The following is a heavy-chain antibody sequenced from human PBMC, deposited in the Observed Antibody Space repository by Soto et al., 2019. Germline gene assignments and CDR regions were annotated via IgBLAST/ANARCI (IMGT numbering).Heavy chain of an antibody. CDR2: IFSSGTT. CDR3: ARVPSPFDFYYAMDV. J-gene: IGHJ6*02. CDR1: VDSIGSGSKY. D-gene: IGHD3-16*01. Sequence: QVQLRESGPGLLRPSQTLSLTCTVSVDSIGSGSKYWIWLRQAPGKGLEWIGYIFSSGTTYYNPSLKSRLTMSIDTSQNQLSLKLNSVTAADTAVYFCARVPSPFDFYYAMDVWGQGTTVTVYS. V-gene: IGHV4-30-4*01.